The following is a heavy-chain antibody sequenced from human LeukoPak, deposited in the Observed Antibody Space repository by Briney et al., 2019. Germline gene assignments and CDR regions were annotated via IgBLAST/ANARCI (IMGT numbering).Heavy chain of an antibody. CDR1: GGSISSSSYY. V-gene: IGHV4-39*01. D-gene: IGHD6-13*01. CDR2: IYYSGST. CDR3: ARRISSSWYYFDY. J-gene: IGHJ4*02. Sequence: SETLSLTCTVSGGSISSSSYYWGWIRQPPGTGLEWIGSIYYSGSTYYNPSLKSRVTISVDTSKNQFSLKLSSVTAADTAVYYCARRISSSWYYFDYWGQGTLVTVSS.